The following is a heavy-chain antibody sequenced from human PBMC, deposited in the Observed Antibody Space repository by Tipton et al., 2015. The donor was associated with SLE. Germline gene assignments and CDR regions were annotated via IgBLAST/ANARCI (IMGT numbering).Heavy chain of an antibody. V-gene: IGHV4-59*01. CDR3: ARASPTGEPRAGVHFDY. D-gene: IGHD3-10*01. CDR2: IYYSGST. Sequence: HTCTVSGGSISSYYWSWIRQPPGKGLEWIGYIYYSGSTNYNPSLKSRVTISVDTSKNQFSLKLSSVTAADTAVYYCARASPTGEPRAGVHFDYWGQGTLVTVSS. CDR1: GGSISSYY. J-gene: IGHJ4*02.